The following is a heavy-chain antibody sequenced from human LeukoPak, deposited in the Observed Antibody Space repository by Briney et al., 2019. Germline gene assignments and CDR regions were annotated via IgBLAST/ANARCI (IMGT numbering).Heavy chain of an antibody. CDR1: GFTVSSNY. V-gene: IGHV3-66*02. J-gene: IGHJ4*02. CDR2: TYSGGST. CDR3: ARDHSGSSSY. Sequence: GGSLRLSCAASGFTVSSNYMSWVRQAPGKGLEWVSVTYSGGSTYYADSVKGRFTISRDNSKNTLYLQMNSLRAEDTAVYYCARDHSGSSSYWGQGTLATVSS. D-gene: IGHD1-26*01.